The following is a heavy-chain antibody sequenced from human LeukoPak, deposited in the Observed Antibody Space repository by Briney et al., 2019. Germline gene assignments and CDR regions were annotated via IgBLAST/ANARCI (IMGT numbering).Heavy chain of an antibody. CDR1: GFTFSSYA. Sequence: GGSLRLSCAAPGFTFSSYAMSWVRQAPGKGLEWVSAISGSGGSTYYADSVKGRFTISRDNSKNTLYLQMNSLRAEDTAVYYCAKSPVLRFLEWSTAPDAFDIWGQGTMVTVSS. D-gene: IGHD3-3*01. V-gene: IGHV3-23*01. J-gene: IGHJ3*02. CDR3: AKSPVLRFLEWSTAPDAFDI. CDR2: ISGSGGST.